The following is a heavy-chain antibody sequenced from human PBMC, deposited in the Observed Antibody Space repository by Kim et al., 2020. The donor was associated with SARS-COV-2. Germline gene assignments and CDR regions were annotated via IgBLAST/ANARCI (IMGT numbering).Heavy chain of an antibody. D-gene: IGHD4-4*01. Sequence: SAHSGQGRLTISRDNAKNALNLEMNSLRAEDTALYYCARVTTITAPFYDYWGRGTLVTVSS. CDR3: ARVTTITAPFYDY. J-gene: IGHJ4*02. V-gene: IGHV3-23*01.